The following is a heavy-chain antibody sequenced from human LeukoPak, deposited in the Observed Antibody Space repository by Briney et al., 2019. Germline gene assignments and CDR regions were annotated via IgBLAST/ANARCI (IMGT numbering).Heavy chain of an antibody. CDR1: GYTFTIYY. J-gene: IGHJ6*03. V-gene: IGHV1-46*01. Sequence: ASVTVSFKASGYTFTIYYMHWVRQAPGQGLEWMGLINPTGGSTSCAQKHQGRVTMTRDMSTSTVYMALSTLRFEDTAVYYCARGEVIWFGELLSPMDVWGKGTTVTVSS. CDR3: ARGEVIWFGELLSPMDV. D-gene: IGHD3-10*01. CDR2: INPTGGST.